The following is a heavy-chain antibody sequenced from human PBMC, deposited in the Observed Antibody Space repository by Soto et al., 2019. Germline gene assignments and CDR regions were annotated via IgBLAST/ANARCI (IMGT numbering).Heavy chain of an antibody. Sequence: EVQLVESGGGLIQPGGSLRLSCVASGLTVSHNYMAWVRQAPEMGLEWVSILYTEGTTYYADSVKGRFTISRDSSKNTLFHQMDSLRAEDTAVYYCVRPRPSGENYGMDVWGQGKTVTVSS. CDR1: GLTVSHNY. V-gene: IGHV3-53*01. CDR3: VRPRPSGENYGMDV. J-gene: IGHJ6*02. D-gene: IGHD3-10*01. CDR2: LYTEGTT.